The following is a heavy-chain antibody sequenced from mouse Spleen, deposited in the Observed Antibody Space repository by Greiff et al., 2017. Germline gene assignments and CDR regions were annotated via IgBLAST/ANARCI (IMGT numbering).Heavy chain of an antibody. CDR1: GFTFSSYG. D-gene: IGHD1-1*01. V-gene: IGHV5-6*01. J-gene: IGHJ2*01. CDR3: ARLGSSPYYFDY. CDR2: ISSGGSYT. Sequence: EVQGVESGGDLVKPGGSLKLSCAASGFTFSSYGMSWVRQTPDKRLEWVATISSGGSYTYYPDSVKGRFTISRDNAKNTLYLQMSSLKSEDTAMYYCARLGSSPYYFDYWGQGTTLTVSS.